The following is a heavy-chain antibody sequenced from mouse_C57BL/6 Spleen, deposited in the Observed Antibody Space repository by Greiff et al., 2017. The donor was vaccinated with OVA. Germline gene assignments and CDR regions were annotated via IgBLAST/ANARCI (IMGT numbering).Heavy chain of an antibody. Sequence: QVQLQQPGAGLVRPGTSVKLSCKASGYTFTSYWMHWVKQRPGQGLEWIGVIDPSDSYTNYNQKFKGKATLTVDTSSSTAYMQLSSLTSEDSAVYYCARSDGYTGYYAMDYWGQGTSVTVSS. CDR2: IDPSDSYT. D-gene: IGHD2-3*01. CDR1: GYTFTSYW. CDR3: ARSDGYTGYYAMDY. V-gene: IGHV1-59*01. J-gene: IGHJ4*01.